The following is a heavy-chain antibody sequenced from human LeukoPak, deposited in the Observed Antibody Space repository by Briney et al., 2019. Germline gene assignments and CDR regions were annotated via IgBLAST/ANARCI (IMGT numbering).Heavy chain of an antibody. D-gene: IGHD1-26*01. J-gene: IGHJ5*02. CDR2: ITGSGDIT. V-gene: IGHV3-23*01. CDR3: AKDGISGGRHNWFDP. Sequence: GGSLRLSCAVSGFTFSSYTMTWVRQAPGKALEWVSDITGSGDITYYADSVKGRFTISRDNSNNTLYLQMNSLGVEDTAVYYCAKDGISGGRHNWFDPWGQGTLVTVSS. CDR1: GFTFSSYT.